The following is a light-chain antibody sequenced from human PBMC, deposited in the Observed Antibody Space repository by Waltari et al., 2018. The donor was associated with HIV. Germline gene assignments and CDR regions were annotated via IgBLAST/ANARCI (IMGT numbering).Light chain of an antibody. CDR1: RSDVGRYDY. V-gene: IGLV2-14*01. Sequence: QSALTQPASVSGSPGQSLTISCTGPRSDVGRYDYVSWYQQPPGKAPKFMIYEVSNRPSGVSNRFSGSKSGNTASLTISGLQAEDEADYYCSSYTSISTLVFGGGTKLTVL. CDR2: EVS. J-gene: IGLJ3*02. CDR3: SSYTSISTLV.